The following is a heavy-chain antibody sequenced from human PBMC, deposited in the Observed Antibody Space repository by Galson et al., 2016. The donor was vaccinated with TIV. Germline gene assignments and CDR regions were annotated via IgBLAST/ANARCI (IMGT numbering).Heavy chain of an antibody. Sequence: SVKVSCKASGYTFTGYYIHWVRQAPGQGLEWMGWINPDSGDTNYAQKSQGRVTMTRDTSINTAYMELSNLKSDDTAVYYCARPGSYSSSWYFFDPWGQGTLVTVSS. V-gene: IGHV1-2*02. CDR3: ARPGSYSSSWYFFDP. CDR2: INPDSGDT. J-gene: IGHJ5*02. D-gene: IGHD6-13*01. CDR1: GYTFTGYY.